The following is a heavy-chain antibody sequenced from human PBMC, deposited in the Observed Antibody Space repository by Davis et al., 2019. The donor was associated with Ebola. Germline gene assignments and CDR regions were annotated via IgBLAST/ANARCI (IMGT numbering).Heavy chain of an antibody. CDR3: ARVNWNDWVYYYYGMDV. V-gene: IGHV4-59*01. CDR1: GGSISSYY. CDR2: IYYSGST. J-gene: IGHJ6*02. D-gene: IGHD1-1*01. Sequence: SETLSLTCTVSGGSISSYYWSWIRQPPGKGLEWIGYIYYSGSTHYNPSLKSRVTISVDTSKNQFSLKLSSVPAADTAVYYCARVNWNDWVYYYYGMDVWGQGTTVTVSS.